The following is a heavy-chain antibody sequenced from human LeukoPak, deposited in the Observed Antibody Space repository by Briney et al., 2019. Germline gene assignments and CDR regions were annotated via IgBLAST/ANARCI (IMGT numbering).Heavy chain of an antibody. Sequence: SQTLSLTCTVSGGSVSSGSYYWSWIRQPPGKGLEWIGYIYYSGSTNYNPSLKSRVTISVDTSKNQFSLKLSSVTAADTAVYYCARGRYRYSSGWYEDYWGQGTLVTVSS. J-gene: IGHJ4*02. CDR3: ARGRYRYSSGWYEDY. CDR2: IYYSGST. V-gene: IGHV4-61*01. CDR1: GGSVSSGSYY. D-gene: IGHD6-19*01.